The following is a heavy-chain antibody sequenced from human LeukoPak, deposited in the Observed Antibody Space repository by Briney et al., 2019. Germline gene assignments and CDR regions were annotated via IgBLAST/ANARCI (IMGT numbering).Heavy chain of an antibody. V-gene: IGHV3-11*04. CDR1: GFTFSDYY. Sequence: GRSLRLSCAASGFTFSDYYMSWIRQAPGKGLEWVSYISSSGSTIYYADPVKGRFTISRDNAKNSLYLQMNSLRAEDTAVYYCARDIGEYYYDSSGYYQIDYWGQGTLVTVSS. J-gene: IGHJ4*02. D-gene: IGHD3-22*01. CDR2: ISSSGSTI. CDR3: ARDIGEYYYDSSGYYQIDY.